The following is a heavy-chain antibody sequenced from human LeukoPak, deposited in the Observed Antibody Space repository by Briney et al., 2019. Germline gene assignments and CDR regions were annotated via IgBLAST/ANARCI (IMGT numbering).Heavy chain of an antibody. Sequence: GGSLSPSCSASGFTFSNYAMHWVLQAPAKGLEYVSAIISHGGSTYYADSVKGRIIISRDNSKNTLYLQMSSLRAEDTAVYYCVTSSGYFYDAFVIWGQGTMVSVSS. CDR2: IISHGGST. V-gene: IGHV3-64D*06. CDR3: VTSSGYFYDAFVI. D-gene: IGHD3-22*01. J-gene: IGHJ3*02. CDR1: GFTFSNYA.